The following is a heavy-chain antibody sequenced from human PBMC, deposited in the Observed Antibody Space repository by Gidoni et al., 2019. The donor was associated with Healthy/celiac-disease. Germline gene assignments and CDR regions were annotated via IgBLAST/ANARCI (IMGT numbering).Heavy chain of an antibody. Sequence: VQLVESGGGVVQPGRSLRLSFAASGFTFSSYGMHWVRQAPGKGMEWVAVISYDGSNKYYADSVKGRFTISRDNSKNTLYLQMNSLRAEDTAVYYCAKSGEAAAGSFYYYGMDVWGQGTTVTVSS. J-gene: IGHJ6*02. CDR1: GFTFSSYG. CDR2: ISYDGSNK. D-gene: IGHD6-13*01. V-gene: IGHV3-30*18. CDR3: AKSGEAAAGSFYYYGMDV.